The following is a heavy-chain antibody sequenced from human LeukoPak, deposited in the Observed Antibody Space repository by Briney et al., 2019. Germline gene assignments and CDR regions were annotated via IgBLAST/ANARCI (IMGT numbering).Heavy chain of an antibody. CDR1: GGSISSYY. Sequence: SETLSLTCTVSGGSISSYYWSWIRQPPGKGLEWIGYIYYSGSTNYNPSLKSRVTISVDTSKNQFSLKLSPVTAADTAVYYCARDYSKGGGFDFWGQGTLVTVSS. CDR3: ARDYSKGGGFDF. J-gene: IGHJ4*02. CDR2: IYYSGST. V-gene: IGHV4-59*01. D-gene: IGHD4-11*01.